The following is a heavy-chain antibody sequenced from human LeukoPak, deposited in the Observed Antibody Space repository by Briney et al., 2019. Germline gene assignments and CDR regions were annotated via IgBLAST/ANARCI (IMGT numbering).Heavy chain of an antibody. D-gene: IGHD3-16*02. J-gene: IGHJ5*02. Sequence: SQTLSLTCAVSGGSISSGGYSWSWLRQPPGKGLEWIGYIYHSGSTYYNPSLKSRVTISVDRSKNQFSLKLSSVTAADTAVYYCARGITFGGVIVNWFDPWGQGTLVTVSS. CDR3: ARGITFGGVIVNWFDP. V-gene: IGHV4-30-2*01. CDR1: GGSISSGGYS. CDR2: IYHSGST.